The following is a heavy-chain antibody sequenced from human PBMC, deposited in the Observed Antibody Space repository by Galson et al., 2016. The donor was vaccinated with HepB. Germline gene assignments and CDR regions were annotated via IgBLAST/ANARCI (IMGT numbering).Heavy chain of an antibody. J-gene: IGHJ3*02. CDR1: GFTFNIYR. D-gene: IGHD4-23*01. CDR3: VRWDGGSVEAFDI. V-gene: IGHV3-48*02. Sequence: SLRLSCAASGFTFNIYRMTWVRQAPGKGLELVSYISADTITVYYGDSVKGRFTISRDNAQKSLYLQMKSLRDEDTAVSYCVRWDGGSVEAFDIWGQGTRVTVSS. CDR2: ISADTITV.